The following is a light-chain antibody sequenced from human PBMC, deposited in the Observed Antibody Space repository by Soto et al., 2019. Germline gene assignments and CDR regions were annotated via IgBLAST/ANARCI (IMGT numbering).Light chain of an antibody. V-gene: IGKV3-11*01. CDR2: DAS. CDR1: QSVNSF. Sequence: EIVLTQSPASLSLSPGERATLSCRASQSVNSFLVWYQQKPGQAPRLLIYDASNRATGIPARFSGSGSGTDFTLTISSLEPEDFATYYCHQRSDWPRTFGQGTKLEIK. J-gene: IGKJ2*02. CDR3: HQRSDWPRT.